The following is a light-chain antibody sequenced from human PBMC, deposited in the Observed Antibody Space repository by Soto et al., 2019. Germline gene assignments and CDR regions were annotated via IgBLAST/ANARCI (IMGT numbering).Light chain of an antibody. CDR3: HQYGRSPMNT. CDR2: GAS. J-gene: IGKJ2*01. Sequence: EIVLTQSPGSLSLSPGERATLSCRASQTISSSYLAWYQQKPGQAPRLLISGASTRATGIPDRFSGSGSGTDFTLTVSRLEPEDFAVYYCHQYGRSPMNTFGQGTKLEIK. CDR1: QTISSSY. V-gene: IGKV3-20*01.